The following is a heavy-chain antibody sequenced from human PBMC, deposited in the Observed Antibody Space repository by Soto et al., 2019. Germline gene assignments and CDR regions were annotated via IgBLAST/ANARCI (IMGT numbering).Heavy chain of an antibody. D-gene: IGHD2-8*01. V-gene: IGHV3-49*03. CDR2: IRSKPYGGTA. Sequence: GGSLSLSCTSSGFTFGDYAMSWFRQAPGKGLEWVAFIRSKPYGGTAEYAASVKGRFTISRDDSKSIAYLQMNSLKTEDTAVYYCTRVGVALPLALFWGQGTMVTVSS. CDR1: GFTFGDYA. CDR3: TRVGVALPLALF. J-gene: IGHJ3*01.